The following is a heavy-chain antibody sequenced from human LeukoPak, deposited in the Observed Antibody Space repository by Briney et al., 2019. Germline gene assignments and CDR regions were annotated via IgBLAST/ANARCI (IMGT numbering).Heavy chain of an antibody. J-gene: IGHJ3*02. Sequence: GGSLRLSCAASGFTFSDYYMSWIRQAPGKGLEWVANIRQDGSEKYYVDSVRGRFTISRDNAENSLFLQMNSLRAEDTAVYYCARDLAGPPQEAFDIWGQGTMVTVS. CDR2: IRQDGSEK. CDR1: GFTFSDYY. V-gene: IGHV3-7*01. CDR3: ARDLAGPPQEAFDI.